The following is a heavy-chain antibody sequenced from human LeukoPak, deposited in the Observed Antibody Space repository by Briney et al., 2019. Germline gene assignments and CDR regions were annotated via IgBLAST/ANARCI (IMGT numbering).Heavy chain of an antibody. V-gene: IGHV4-39*07. J-gene: IGHJ1*01. Sequence: SETLSLTCTVSGGSISSGSYYWGWIRQPPGKGLEWIGSIYHSGSTYYNPSLKSRVTISVDTSKNQFSLKLSSVTAADTAVYYCASVIAAAGTEYFQHWGQGTLVTVSS. CDR3: ASVIAAAGTEYFQH. CDR1: GGSISSGSYY. CDR2: IYHSGST. D-gene: IGHD6-13*01.